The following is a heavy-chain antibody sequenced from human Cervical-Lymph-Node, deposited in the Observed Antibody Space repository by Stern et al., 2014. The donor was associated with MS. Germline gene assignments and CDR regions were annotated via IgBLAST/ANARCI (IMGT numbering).Heavy chain of an antibody. CDR3: ASAYSSSHYYFDY. V-gene: IGHV3-33*01. Sequence: QLVQSGGGVVQPGRSLRLSCAASGFSFSRYAMHWVRQAPGKGLEWVARIWYDGSNPSYAASVTGRFTISRDNFKNTLYLQMNSLRAEDTAVYYCASAYSSSHYYFDYWGQGTLVTVSS. D-gene: IGHD6-13*01. J-gene: IGHJ4*02. CDR2: IWYDGSNP. CDR1: GFSFSRYA.